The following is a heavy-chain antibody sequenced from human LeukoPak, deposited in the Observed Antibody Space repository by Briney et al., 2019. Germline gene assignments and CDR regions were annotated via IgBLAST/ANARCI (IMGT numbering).Heavy chain of an antibody. V-gene: IGHV1-8*01. J-gene: IGHJ4*02. CDR3: ARGVVPAATPDY. CDR1: GYTFTSYD. Sequence: GASVKVSCKASGYTFTSYDINWARQATGQGLEWMGWMNPNSGNTGCAQKFQGRVTMTRNTSISTAYVELSSLRSEDTAVYYCARGVVPAATPDYWGQGTLVTVSS. D-gene: IGHD2-2*01. CDR2: MNPNSGNT.